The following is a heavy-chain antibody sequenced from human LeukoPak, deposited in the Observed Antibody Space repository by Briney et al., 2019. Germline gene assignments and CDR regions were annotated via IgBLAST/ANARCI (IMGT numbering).Heavy chain of an antibody. V-gene: IGHV3-53*01. J-gene: IGHJ4*02. Sequence: GGSLRLSCAASGFTVSSNYMSWVRQAPGKGLEWVSVIYSGGSTYYADSVKGRFTISRDNSKNTLYLQMNSLRAEDTAIYYCAKDQGQWELLWWLRSWDYWGQGTLVTVSS. D-gene: IGHD1-26*01. CDR1: GFTVSSNY. CDR3: AKDQGQWELLWWLRSWDY. CDR2: IYSGGST.